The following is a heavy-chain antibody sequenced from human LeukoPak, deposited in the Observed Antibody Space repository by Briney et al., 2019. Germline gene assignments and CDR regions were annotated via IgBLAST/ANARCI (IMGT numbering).Heavy chain of an antibody. J-gene: IGHJ4*02. V-gene: IGHV4-59*01. D-gene: IGHD1-26*01. CDR3: ARGGGNYYPYYFDF. Sequence: SETLSLTCTVSGGSISSYYWSWIRQPPGKGLEWVGYIYYSGSTNYNPSLKRRVTISEDTSKNRFSLKLSSVTAADTAVYYCARGGGNYYPYYFDFWGQGTLVTVSS. CDR2: IYYSGST. CDR1: GGSISSYY.